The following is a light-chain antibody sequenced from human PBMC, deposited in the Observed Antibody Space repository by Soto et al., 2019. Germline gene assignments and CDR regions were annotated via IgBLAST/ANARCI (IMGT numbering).Light chain of an antibody. V-gene: IGKV3-20*01. Sequence: EIVMTQSPATLSVSPGERATLSCRASQSVSSKLAWYQQKPGQAPRLLIHGASSRATGIADRFSGSGSGTDFTLTISRLEPEDFAVYYCQQYGSSRTFGQGTKVDI. CDR2: GAS. J-gene: IGKJ1*01. CDR3: QQYGSSRT. CDR1: QSVSSK.